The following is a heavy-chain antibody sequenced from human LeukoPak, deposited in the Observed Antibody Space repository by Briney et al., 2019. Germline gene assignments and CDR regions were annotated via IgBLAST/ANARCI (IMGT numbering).Heavy chain of an antibody. Sequence: GGSLRLSCVASQFTFNNYAMTWVRQAPGKGLEWVSDINGRGVTTYYADSVKGRFTIARDNSRNTLYLQMDSLRVEDTAVYYCAKAAYGSGSFRMNWFDPWGQRTLVTVSS. J-gene: IGHJ5*02. V-gene: IGHV3-23*01. D-gene: IGHD3-10*01. CDR3: AKAAYGSGSFRMNWFDP. CDR1: QFTFNNYA. CDR2: INGRGVTT.